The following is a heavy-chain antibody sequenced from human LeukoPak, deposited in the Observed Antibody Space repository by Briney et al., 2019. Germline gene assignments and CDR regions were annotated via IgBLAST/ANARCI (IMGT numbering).Heavy chain of an antibody. CDR2: IYYSGST. J-gene: IGHJ3*02. V-gene: IGHV4-30-4*01. CDR3: ATDPRGPNAFDI. CDR1: GGSISSGDYY. Sequence: SETLSLTCTVSGGSISSGDYYWSWIRQPPGKGLEWIGYIYYSGSTYYNPSLKSRVTISVDTSKNQFSLKLSSVTAADTAVYYCATDPRGPNAFDIWGQGTMVTVSS.